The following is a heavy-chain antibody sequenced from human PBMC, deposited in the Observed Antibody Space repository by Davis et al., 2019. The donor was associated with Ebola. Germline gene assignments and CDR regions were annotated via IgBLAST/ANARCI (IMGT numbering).Heavy chain of an antibody. J-gene: IGHJ5*02. CDR1: GFTFSSYG. CDR2: ISSSSSYI. Sequence: GGSLRLSCAASGFTFSSYGMHWVRQAPGKGLEWVSSISSSSSYIYYADSVKGRFTISRDNAKNSLYLQMNSLRAEDTAVYYCAREDQLLMDLWFDPWGQGTLVTVSS. V-gene: IGHV3-21*01. D-gene: IGHD2-2*01. CDR3: AREDQLLMDLWFDP.